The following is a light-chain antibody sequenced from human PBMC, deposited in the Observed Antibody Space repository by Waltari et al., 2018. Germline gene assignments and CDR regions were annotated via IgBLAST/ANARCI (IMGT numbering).Light chain of an antibody. CDR2: KAS. CDR3: QQYTSFSLT. Sequence: DIQMTQSPSSLSASIGDRVPFTCRASQSISSWLAGYQQKPGKAPKLLISKASTLESGVPSRFSGSGSGTEFTLTISSLQPDDFATYYCQQYTSFSLTFGGGTTVEIK. J-gene: IGKJ4*01. CDR1: QSISSW. V-gene: IGKV1-5*03.